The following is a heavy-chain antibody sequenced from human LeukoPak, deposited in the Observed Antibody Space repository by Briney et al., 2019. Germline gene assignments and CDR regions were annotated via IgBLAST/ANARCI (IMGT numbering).Heavy chain of an antibody. D-gene: IGHD1-14*01. V-gene: IGHV1-2*02. CDR2: INRNSGGT. J-gene: IGHJ6*02. Sequence: ASVKVSCKASGYTFTGYYMHWVRQAPGQGLEGMGWINRNSGGTNDAQKFQGRVTMTRDTSISTAYMELSRLRSDDTAVYYCATPDAHYGMDVWGQGTTVTVSS. CDR3: ATPDAHYGMDV. CDR1: GYTFTGYY.